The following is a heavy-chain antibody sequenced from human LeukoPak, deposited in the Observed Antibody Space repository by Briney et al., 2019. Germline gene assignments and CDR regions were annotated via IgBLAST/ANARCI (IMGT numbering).Heavy chain of an antibody. CDR2: IYYSGST. D-gene: IGHD6-19*01. V-gene: IGHV4-30-4*01. J-gene: IGHJ4*02. Sequence: SQTLSLTCTVSGGSISSGDYYWSWIRQPPGKGLEWIGYIYYSGSTYYNPSLKSRVTISVDTSKNQFSLKLSSVTAADTAVYYCARQDSAVAGPFDYWGQGTLVTVSS. CDR3: ARQDSAVAGPFDY. CDR1: GGSISSGDYY.